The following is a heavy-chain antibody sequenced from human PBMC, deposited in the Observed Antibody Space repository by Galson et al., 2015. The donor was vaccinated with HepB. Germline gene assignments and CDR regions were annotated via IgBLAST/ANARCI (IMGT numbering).Heavy chain of an antibody. J-gene: IGHJ6*03. CDR3: ARGITTLGAHYYYFDMDV. V-gene: IGHV1-2*06. CDR2: INPNSGGT. D-gene: IGHD4-23*01. CDR1: GYTFTGYY. Sequence: SVKVSCKASGYTFTGYYMHWVRQAPGQGLEWMGRINPNSGGTIYAQKFQGRVTMTRDTSISTAYMELSRLRSDDTAVDYCARGITTLGAHYYYFDMDVWGKGTTVTGAS.